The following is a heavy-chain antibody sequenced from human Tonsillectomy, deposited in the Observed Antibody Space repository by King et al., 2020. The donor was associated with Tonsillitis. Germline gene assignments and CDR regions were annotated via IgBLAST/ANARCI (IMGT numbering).Heavy chain of an antibody. Sequence: VQLQQWGAGLLKPSETLSLTCAVYGGSFSGYYWSWIRQPPGKGLEWIGEINHSGSTNYNPSLTSRVTISVDTSKNQFSLKLSSVTAADTAVYYCARDLLYCSSTSCYTRFDYWGQGTLVTVSS. CDR3: ARDLLYCSSTSCYTRFDY. D-gene: IGHD2-2*02. CDR1: GGSFSGYY. V-gene: IGHV4-34*01. J-gene: IGHJ4*02. CDR2: INHSGST.